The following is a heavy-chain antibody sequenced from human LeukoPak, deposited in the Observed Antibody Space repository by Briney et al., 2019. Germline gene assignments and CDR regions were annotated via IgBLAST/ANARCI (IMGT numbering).Heavy chain of an antibody. J-gene: IGHJ4*02. CDR2: IYYSGST. Sequence: SETLSLTCTVSGGSISSSSYYWGWIRQPPGKGLEWIGSIYYSGSTYYNPSLKSRVTISVDTSKNQFSLKLSSVTAADTAVYYCATDSSGWHGNPFEYWGQGTLVTVSS. D-gene: IGHD6-19*01. V-gene: IGHV4-39*07. CDR3: ATDSSGWHGNPFEY. CDR1: GGSISSSSYY.